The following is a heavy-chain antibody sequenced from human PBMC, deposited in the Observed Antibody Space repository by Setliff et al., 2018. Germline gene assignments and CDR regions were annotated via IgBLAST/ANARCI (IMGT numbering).Heavy chain of an antibody. D-gene: IGHD3-22*01. Sequence: PGGSLRLSCVASGFTFDDYDMAWVRQAPGKGLEWVAGIKWNGGDRTGYADSVKGRFTISRDNAKNSLYLQMNRLRAEDTALYYCAKDRSRDYDDSSGYDHWGQGTLVTVSS. CDR2: IKWNGGDRT. CDR3: AKDRSRDYDDSSGYDH. J-gene: IGHJ4*02. V-gene: IGHV3-20*04. CDR1: GFTFDDYD.